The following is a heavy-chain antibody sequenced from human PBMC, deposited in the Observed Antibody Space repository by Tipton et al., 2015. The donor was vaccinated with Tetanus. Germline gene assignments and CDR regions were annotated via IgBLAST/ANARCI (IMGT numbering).Heavy chain of an antibody. D-gene: IGHD3-22*01. Sequence: GLVKPSETLSLTCAVSGGSLSDYYWSWIRQSPGKGLEWIGSVHYGRTTHYSPSFKSRVTVSEETSNNQVSLKLTSVTAADTAVYYCARRGDYVFYYESSGYLWGAAFDIWGQGTMVSVSA. V-gene: IGHV4-39*01. CDR3: ARRGDYVFYYESSGYLWGAAFDI. CDR1: GGSLSDYY. CDR2: VHYGRTT. J-gene: IGHJ3*02.